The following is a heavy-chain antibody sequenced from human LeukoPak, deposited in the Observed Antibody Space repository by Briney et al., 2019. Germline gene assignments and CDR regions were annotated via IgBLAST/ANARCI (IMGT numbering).Heavy chain of an antibody. CDR3: ARVVVVAATNWFDP. J-gene: IGHJ5*02. D-gene: IGHD2-15*01. V-gene: IGHV1-8*01. Sequence: GASVKVSCKASGCTFTSYDINWVRQATGHGLEWMGWMNPDSGNTGYAQKFQGRVTMTRNTSISTAYMELSSLRSEDTAVYYCARVVVVAATNWFDPWGQGTLVTVSS. CDR2: MNPDSGNT. CDR1: GCTFTSYD.